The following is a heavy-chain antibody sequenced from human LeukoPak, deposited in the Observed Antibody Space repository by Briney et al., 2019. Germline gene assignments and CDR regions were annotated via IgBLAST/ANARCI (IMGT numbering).Heavy chain of an antibody. Sequence: QPGGSLRLSCAASGFTSSNYGMSWVRQAPGKGLEWVSAISGSGGRTYYTDSVKGRFTISRDHSKNTVYLQMNSLRAEDTAVYYCANVGWYDSRAPGYWGQGTLVIVSP. CDR3: ANVGWYDSRAPGY. V-gene: IGHV3-23*01. CDR1: GFTSSNYG. CDR2: ISGSGGRT. J-gene: IGHJ4*02. D-gene: IGHD3-22*01.